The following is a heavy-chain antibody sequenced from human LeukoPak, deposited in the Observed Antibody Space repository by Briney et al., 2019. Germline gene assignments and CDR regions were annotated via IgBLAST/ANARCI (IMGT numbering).Heavy chain of an antibody. V-gene: IGHV3-23*01. CDR2: ISGSGGST. CDR3: AKEQNYYDSSGYYPESFDY. CDR1: GFTFSSYA. J-gene: IGHJ4*02. D-gene: IGHD3-22*01. Sequence: GGSLRLSCAASGFTFSSYAMSWVRQAPGKGLEWVSAISGSGGSTYYADSVKGRFTISRDNFKNTLYLQMNSLRAEDTAVYYCAKEQNYYDSSGYYPESFDYWGQGTLVTVSS.